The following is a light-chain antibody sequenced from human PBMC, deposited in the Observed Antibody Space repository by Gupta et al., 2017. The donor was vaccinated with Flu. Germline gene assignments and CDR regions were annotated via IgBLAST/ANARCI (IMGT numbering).Light chain of an antibody. CDR2: GTS. J-gene: IGKJ1*01. Sequence: EIVMTQSPATLSVSQGDRATLSCRASQSVSSKLAWYQHKPGQAPRLLIYGTSTRATGIPARFSGSGSGTEFTLTISSLQSEDFAVYYCQQYNVWPPWTFGQGTKVEIK. CDR1: QSVSSK. CDR3: QQYNVWPPWT. V-gene: IGKV3-15*01.